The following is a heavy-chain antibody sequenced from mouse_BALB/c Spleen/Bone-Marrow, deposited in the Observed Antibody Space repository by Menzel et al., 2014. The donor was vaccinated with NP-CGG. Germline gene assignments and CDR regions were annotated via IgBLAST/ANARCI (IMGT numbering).Heavy chain of an antibody. V-gene: IGHV1S81*02. CDR1: GYTFTSYY. J-gene: IGHJ1*01. CDR2: INPSNGGT. Sequence: GAELVKPGASVKLSCKASGYTFTSYYMYWVKQRPGQGLEWIGEINPSNGGTNFNEKFKSKATLTVDKSSSTAYMQLSSLTSEDSAVYYCTRSGTSWLRRSWYFDVWGAGTTVTVSS. D-gene: IGHD2-2*01. CDR3: TRSGTSWLRRSWYFDV.